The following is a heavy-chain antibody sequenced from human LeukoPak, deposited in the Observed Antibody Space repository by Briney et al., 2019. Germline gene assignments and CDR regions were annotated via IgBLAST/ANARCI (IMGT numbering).Heavy chain of an antibody. J-gene: IGHJ3*02. D-gene: IGHD2-2*01. CDR1: GYTFTSYA. CDR3: ARDGSYCSSTSCYGGAFDI. V-gene: IGHV1-3*01. CDR2: INAGNGNT. Sequence: RASVKVSCKASGYTFTSYAMHWVRQAPGQRLEWMGWINAGNGNTKYSQKFQGRVTITRDTSASTAYMELSSLRSEDTAAYYCARDGSYCSSTSCYGGAFDIWGQGTMVTVSS.